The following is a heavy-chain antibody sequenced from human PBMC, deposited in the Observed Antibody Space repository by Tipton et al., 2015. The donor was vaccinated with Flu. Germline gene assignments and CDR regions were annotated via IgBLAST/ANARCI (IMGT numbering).Heavy chain of an antibody. CDR3: ARVSPRRVTAIVGTMLPEGYFDY. CDR1: GDSIGSRYY. Sequence: TLSLTCSVFGDSIGSRYYWAWIRQPPGKGLEWIGNVHRSGSTYYNPSLKSRVTMSVDASMNQFSLKLSSVTAADTAVYYCARVSPRRVTAIVGTMLPEGYFDYWGQGTLVTVSS. CDR2: VHRSGST. J-gene: IGHJ4*02. V-gene: IGHV4-38-2*02. D-gene: IGHD3-10*01.